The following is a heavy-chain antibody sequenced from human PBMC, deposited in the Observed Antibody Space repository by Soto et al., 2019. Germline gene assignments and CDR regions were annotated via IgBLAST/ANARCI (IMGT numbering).Heavy chain of an antibody. CDR1: GFTFTSSA. CDR3: AVTGTTSGMDV. V-gene: IGHV1-18*01. CDR2: IGVYSGNT. Sequence: ASVKVSCKASGFTFTSSAVHWVRQAPGQGLEWMGWIGVYSGNTNYAQKLQERVTMTTDTSTSTAYMELRSLRSDDTAVYYCAVTGTTSGMDVWGQGTTVTVSS. D-gene: IGHD1-7*01. J-gene: IGHJ6*02.